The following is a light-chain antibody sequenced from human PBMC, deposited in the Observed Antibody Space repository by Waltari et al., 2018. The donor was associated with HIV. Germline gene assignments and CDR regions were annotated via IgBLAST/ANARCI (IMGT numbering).Light chain of an antibody. CDR3: QSTDITGTYAV. CDR1: ALPKQF. V-gene: IGLV3-25*03. Sequence: SELTQSPSVSVSPGQTATINCFGDALPKQFAYWYQHKPGQAPVLLISKDKERPSGIPDRFSGSGSGTTVTLTISGVRAEDEADYYCQSTDITGTYAVFGPGTKVTVL. CDR2: KDK. J-gene: IGLJ1*01.